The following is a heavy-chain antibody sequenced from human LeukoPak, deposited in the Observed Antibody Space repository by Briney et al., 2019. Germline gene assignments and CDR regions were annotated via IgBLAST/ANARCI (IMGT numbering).Heavy chain of an antibody. CDR1: GGSISSSY. D-gene: IGHD3-3*01. J-gene: IGHJ4*02. CDR2: IYYSGST. V-gene: IGHV4-59*01. CDR3: ARAYDFWSGSDY. Sequence: PSETLSLTCTVSGGSISSSYWSWIRQPPGKGLEWIGYIYYSGSTNYNPSLKSRVTISVDTSKNQFSLKLSSVTAADTAVYYCARAYDFWSGSDYWGQGTLVTVSS.